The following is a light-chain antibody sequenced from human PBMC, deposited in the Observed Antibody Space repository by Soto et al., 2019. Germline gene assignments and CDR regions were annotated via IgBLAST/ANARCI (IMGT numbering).Light chain of an antibody. CDR2: DTS. J-gene: IGKJ1*01. CDR1: RGIGDT. V-gene: IGKV3-15*01. Sequence: VMRQSPATLSVSPGEGATLSCMASRGIGDTLAWYQHKPGQTPRRLIYDTSTRATGVPTRFSGSGSGTEFTLTISSLQPDDFATYYCQHYNSYSEAFGQGTKVDIK. CDR3: QHYNSYSEA.